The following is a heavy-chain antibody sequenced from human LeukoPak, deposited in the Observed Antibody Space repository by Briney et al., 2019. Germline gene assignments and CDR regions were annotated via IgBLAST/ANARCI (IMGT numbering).Heavy chain of an antibody. D-gene: IGHD3-16*01. CDR1: GASISGYF. CDR2: ISSSGNT. CDR3: ARDGYLGSSVLDY. V-gene: IGHV4-59*01. Sequence: SETLSLTCTVSGASISGYFWSWIRQPPGKGLEWIGYISSSGNTNYNPSLKSRVTISVDTSKNRFSLKLSSVTAADTAVFYCARDGYLGSSVLDYWGQGTLVTVSS. J-gene: IGHJ4*02.